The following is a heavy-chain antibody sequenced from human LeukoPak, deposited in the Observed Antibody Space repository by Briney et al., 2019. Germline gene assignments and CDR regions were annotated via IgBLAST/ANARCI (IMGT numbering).Heavy chain of an antibody. Sequence: GGSLRLSCAASGFTFSSYAMHWVRQAPGKGLEYVSAISSNGGSTYYANSVKGRFTISRDNSKNTLYLQMGSLRAEDMAVYYCARDMLVRGVINRPGAFDIWGQGTMVTVSS. V-gene: IGHV3-64*01. CDR1: GFTFSSYA. CDR3: ARDMLVRGVINRPGAFDI. J-gene: IGHJ3*02. D-gene: IGHD3-10*01. CDR2: ISSNGGST.